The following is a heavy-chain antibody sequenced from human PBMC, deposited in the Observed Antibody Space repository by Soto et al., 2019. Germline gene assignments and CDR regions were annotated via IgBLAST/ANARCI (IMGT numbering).Heavy chain of an antibody. CDR3: ARDHPFYGSGSYPLY. Sequence: ASVKVSFKASGYTFTSYGISWLRQAPGQGLEWMGWISAYNGNTNYAQKLQGRVTMTTDTSTSTAYMELRSLRSDDTAVYYCARDHPFYGSGSYPLYWGQGTLVTVSS. CDR2: ISAYNGNT. D-gene: IGHD3-10*01. V-gene: IGHV1-18*04. CDR1: GYTFTSYG. J-gene: IGHJ4*02.